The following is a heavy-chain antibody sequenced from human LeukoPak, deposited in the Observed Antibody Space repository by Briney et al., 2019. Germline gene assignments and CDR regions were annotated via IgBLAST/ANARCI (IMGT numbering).Heavy chain of an antibody. CDR3: ASAVSTIKDGYNPWRTLDY. CDR2: MYSGGST. Sequence: GGTLRLSCAASGFTISSNYMSWVRQAPGKGLEWVSIMYSGGSTYYADSVKGRFTISRDNSKNTLYLQMNSLRGEDTAVYYCASAVSTIKDGYNPWRTLDYWGQGALVTVSS. CDR1: GFTISSNY. D-gene: IGHD5-24*01. V-gene: IGHV3-66*01. J-gene: IGHJ4*02.